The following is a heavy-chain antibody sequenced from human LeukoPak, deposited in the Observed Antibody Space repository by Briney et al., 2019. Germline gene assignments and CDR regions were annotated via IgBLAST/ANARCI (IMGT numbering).Heavy chain of an antibody. CDR3: ASHSYSGTYYGKYYFDY. Sequence: GESLKISCKGSGYSFTSHWIAWVRQMPGKGLGCMGIIYPGDSDTRYSPSFQGQGTISADKSISTAYLQWSSLKASDTAMYYCASHSYSGTYYGKYYFDYWGQGTLVTVSS. CDR1: GYSFTSHW. D-gene: IGHD1-26*01. J-gene: IGHJ4*02. CDR2: IYPGDSDT. V-gene: IGHV5-51*01.